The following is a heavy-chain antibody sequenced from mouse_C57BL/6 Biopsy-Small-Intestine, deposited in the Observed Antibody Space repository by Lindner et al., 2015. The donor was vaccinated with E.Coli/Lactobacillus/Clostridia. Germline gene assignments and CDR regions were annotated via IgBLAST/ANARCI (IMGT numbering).Heavy chain of an antibody. J-gene: IGHJ2*01. D-gene: IGHD4-1*01. CDR2: IYPRSGNT. CDR1: GYTFTSHG. Sequence: VQLQESGAELARPGASVKLSCKASGYTFTSHGISWVKQRTGQGLEWIGEIYPRSGNTYYNEKFKDKATLTADKSSSTAYMQLSSLTYEDSAVYYCARDWDGDFDYWGQGTTLTVSS. V-gene: IGHV1-81*01. CDR3: ARDWDGDFDY.